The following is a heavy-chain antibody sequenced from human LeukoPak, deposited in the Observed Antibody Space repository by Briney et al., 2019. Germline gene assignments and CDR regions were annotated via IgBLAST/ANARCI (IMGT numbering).Heavy chain of an antibody. D-gene: IGHD3-10*01. CDR3: ARDEDYYGSGSYSY. CDR1: GGSFSGYY. J-gene: IGHJ4*02. Sequence: SETLSLTCAVYGGSFSGYYWSWIRQPPGKGLEWIGEINHSGSTNYNPSLKSRVTISVDTSKNQFSLKLSSVTAADTAVYYCARDEDYYGSGSYSYWGQGTLVTVSS. V-gene: IGHV4-34*01. CDR2: INHSGST.